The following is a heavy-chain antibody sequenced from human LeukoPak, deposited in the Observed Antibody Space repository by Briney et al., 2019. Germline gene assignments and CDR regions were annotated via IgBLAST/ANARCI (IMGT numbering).Heavy chain of an antibody. Sequence: PSETLSLTCTVSGGSISDYYWNWIRQPPGKGLEWIGYIYYSGSTTYNPSLKSRVTISVYTAKNQFSLKLRSVTAADTAVYYCARGDFCSSSNCYLRPMDVWGKGTTVTVSS. CDR1: GGSISDYY. V-gene: IGHV4-59*01. D-gene: IGHD2-2*01. J-gene: IGHJ6*03. CDR2: IYYSGST. CDR3: ARGDFCSSSNCYLRPMDV.